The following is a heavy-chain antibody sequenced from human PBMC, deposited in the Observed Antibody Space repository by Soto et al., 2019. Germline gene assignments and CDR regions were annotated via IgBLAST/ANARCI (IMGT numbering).Heavy chain of an antibody. J-gene: IGHJ3*02. V-gene: IGHV3-33*01. CDR3: AREKGRREGNAFDI. CDR2: IWYDGSNK. Sequence: VGSLRLSCAASGFTFSSYGMHWVRQAPGKGLEWVAVIWYDGSNKYYADSVKGRFTISRDNSKNTLYLQMNSLRAEDTAVYYCAREKGRREGNAFDIWGQGTMVTVSS. CDR1: GFTFSSYG. D-gene: IGHD1-26*01.